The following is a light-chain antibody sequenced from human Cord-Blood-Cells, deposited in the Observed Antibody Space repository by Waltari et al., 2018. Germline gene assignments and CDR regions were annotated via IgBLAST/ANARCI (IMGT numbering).Light chain of an antibody. J-gene: IGKJ4*01. CDR3: QQYGSSPPLT. Sequence: TQSPGTLSLSPGERVTLSCRASQSVSSSYLAWYQQKPGQTPRLLIYGASSRATGIPDRFSGSGSGTDFTLTISRLEPEDFAVYYCQQYGSSPPLTFGGGTKVEIK. V-gene: IGKV3-20*01. CDR1: QSVSSSY. CDR2: GAS.